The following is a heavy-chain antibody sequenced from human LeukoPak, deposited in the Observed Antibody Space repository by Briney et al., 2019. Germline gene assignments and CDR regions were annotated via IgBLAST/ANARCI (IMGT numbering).Heavy chain of an antibody. CDR2: LSYDGSNK. V-gene: IGHV3-30-3*01. CDR1: GFTFSSYA. CDR3: ARDKMERIQLWPTYDYYYYGMDV. J-gene: IGHJ6*02. Sequence: GRSLRLSCAASGFTFSSYAMHWVRQAPGKGLEWVAVLSYDGSNKYYADSVKGRFTISRDNSKNTLYLQMNSLRAEDTAVYYCARDKMERIQLWPTYDYYYYGMDVWGQGTTVTVSS. D-gene: IGHD5-18*01.